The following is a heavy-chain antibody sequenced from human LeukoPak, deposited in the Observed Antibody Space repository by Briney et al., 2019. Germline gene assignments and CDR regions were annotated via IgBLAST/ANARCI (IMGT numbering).Heavy chain of an antibody. J-gene: IGHJ4*02. CDR2: ISSNGGNI. CDR3: ARLLRGSGYYRGHFDY. D-gene: IGHD3-22*01. V-gene: IGHV3-48*03. CDR1: GFTFSDYE. Sequence: GGSLRLPCPASGFTFSDYEMHWVRQAPGPGLESVSYISSNGGNIYYADSVRGRFAISRDNAKSSLYLQMSSLRAEDTAVYYCARLLRGSGYYRGHFDYWGQGILVTVSS.